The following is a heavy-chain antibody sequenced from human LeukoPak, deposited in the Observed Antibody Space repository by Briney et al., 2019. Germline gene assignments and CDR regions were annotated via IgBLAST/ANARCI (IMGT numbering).Heavy chain of an antibody. CDR2: ISAYNGNT. D-gene: IGHD6-13*01. Sequence: GASVKVSCKASGYTFTSYGISWVRQAPGQGLEWMGWISAYNGNTNYAQKLQGRVTMTTDTSTSTAYMELRSLRSDDTAVYYCARLISSSWYPCFDYWGQGTLVTVSS. CDR1: GYTFTSYG. V-gene: IGHV1-18*01. J-gene: IGHJ4*02. CDR3: ARLISSSWYPCFDY.